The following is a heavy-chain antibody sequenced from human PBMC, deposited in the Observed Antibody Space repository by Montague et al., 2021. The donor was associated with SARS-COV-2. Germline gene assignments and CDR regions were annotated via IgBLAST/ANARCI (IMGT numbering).Heavy chain of an antibody. V-gene: IGHV4-34*01. CDR2: VNHNGSS. CDR1: GGSFSGYY. Sequence: SETLSLTCAVYGGSFSGYYWCWIRHPPAKGLEWIGEVNHNGSSNYNPSPNSRGTITVDTYTNKFSLKLSSVTAAATAVYYYASLTLGYCSSTCCYSDWFDPWGQGTLVTVSS. D-gene: IGHD2-2*02. J-gene: IGHJ5*02. CDR3: ASLTLGYCSSTCCYSDWFDP.